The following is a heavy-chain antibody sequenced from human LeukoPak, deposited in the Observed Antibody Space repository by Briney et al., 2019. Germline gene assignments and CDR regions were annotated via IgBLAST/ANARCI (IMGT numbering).Heavy chain of an antibody. CDR1: GGSFSGYY. D-gene: IGHD3-16*01. Sequence: SETLSLTCAVYGGSFSGYYWSWIRQPLGKGLEWIGEINHSGSTNYNPSLKSRVTISVDTSKNQFSLKLSSVTAADTAVYYCARGLGGQPPSGYWGQGTLITVSS. V-gene: IGHV4-34*01. J-gene: IGHJ4*02. CDR2: INHSGST. CDR3: ARGLGGQPPSGY.